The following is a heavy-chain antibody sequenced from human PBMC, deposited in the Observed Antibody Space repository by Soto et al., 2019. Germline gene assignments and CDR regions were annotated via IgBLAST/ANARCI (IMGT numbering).Heavy chain of an antibody. V-gene: IGHV3-33*01. CDR2: IWYDGSNK. Sequence: GGSLRLSCAASGFTFSSYGMHWVRQAPGKGLEWVAVIWYDGSNKYYADSVKGRFTISRDNSKNTLYLQMNSLRAEDTAVYYCARERYYGSGSANPFDYWGQGTLVTVSS. D-gene: IGHD3-10*01. CDR1: GFTFSSYG. CDR3: ARERYYGSGSANPFDY. J-gene: IGHJ4*02.